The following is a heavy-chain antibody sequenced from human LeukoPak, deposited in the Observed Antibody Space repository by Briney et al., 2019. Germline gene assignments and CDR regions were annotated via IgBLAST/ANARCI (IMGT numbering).Heavy chain of an antibody. CDR2: IYYSGST. D-gene: IGHD6-6*01. J-gene: IGHJ3*02. CDR1: GGSISSYY. V-gene: IGHV4-59*01. CDR3: AREYSSFDAFDI. Sequence: PSETLSLTCTVSGGSISSYYWSWIRQPPGKGLDWIGYIYYSGSTNYNPSLKSRVTISVDTSRNQFSLKLSSVTAADTAVYYCAREYSSFDAFDIWGQGTMVTVSS.